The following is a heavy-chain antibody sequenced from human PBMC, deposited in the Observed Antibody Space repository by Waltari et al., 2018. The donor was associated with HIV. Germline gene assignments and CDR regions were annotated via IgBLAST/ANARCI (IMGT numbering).Heavy chain of an antibody. CDR1: GGSVTSNLHS. V-gene: IGHV4-39*01. D-gene: IGHD4-17*01. J-gene: IGHJ4*02. CDR3: VRRVAEDYGSGRVDS. Sequence: HPQMKDSGPGVVRPSETLSLTCVVSGGSVTSNLHSWGWIRQSPNIGLEWLGSIYYGDNTYHNPSLRSRVAISADRSTKQFSLRLTSVSVADSAIYYCVRRVAEDYGSGRVDSWGQGILVVVSS. CDR2: IYYGDNT.